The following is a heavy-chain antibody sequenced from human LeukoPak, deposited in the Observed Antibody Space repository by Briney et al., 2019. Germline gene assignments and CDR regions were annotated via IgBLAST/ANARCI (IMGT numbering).Heavy chain of an antibody. CDR2: ISGSGGGT. J-gene: IGHJ1*01. V-gene: IGHV3-23*01. Sequence: PGGSLRLSCAASGFTFSSYAMSWVRQAPGKGLEWVSTISGSGGGTYYADSVKGRFTISRDNSKNTLFLQMKSLRAEDTAVYYCAKGATVVVVTTIQYWGQGTLVTVSS. D-gene: IGHD3-22*01. CDR1: GFTFSSYA. CDR3: AKGATVVVVTTIQY.